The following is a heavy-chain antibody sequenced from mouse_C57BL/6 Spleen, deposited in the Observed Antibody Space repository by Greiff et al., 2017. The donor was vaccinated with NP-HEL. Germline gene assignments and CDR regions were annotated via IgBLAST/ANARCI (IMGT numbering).Heavy chain of an antibody. V-gene: IGHV2-6-1*01. CDR2: IWSDGST. D-gene: IGHD1-1*01. CDR3: ARHDYYGSSYLYAMDY. CDR1: GFSLTSYG. J-gene: IGHJ4*01. Sequence: QVHVKQSGPGLVAPSQSLSITCTVSGFSLTSYGVHWVRQPPGKGLEWLVVIWSDGSTTYNSALKSRLSISKDNSKSQVFLKMNSLQTDDTAMYYCARHDYYGSSYLYAMDYWGQGTSVTVSS.